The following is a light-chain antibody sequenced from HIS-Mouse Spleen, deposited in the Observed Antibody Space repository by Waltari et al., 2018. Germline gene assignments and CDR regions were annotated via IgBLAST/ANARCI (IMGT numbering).Light chain of an antibody. CDR3: CSYAGSYTGV. Sequence: QSALTQPRSVSGSPGQSGTISCTGTSSDAGGYNYVSWYQQHPGKAPKLMSYDVSKRPSGVPDRFSGSKSGNTASLTISGLQAEDEADYYCCSYAGSYTGVFGTGTKVTVL. CDR2: DVS. V-gene: IGLV2-11*01. J-gene: IGLJ1*01. CDR1: SSDAGGYNY.